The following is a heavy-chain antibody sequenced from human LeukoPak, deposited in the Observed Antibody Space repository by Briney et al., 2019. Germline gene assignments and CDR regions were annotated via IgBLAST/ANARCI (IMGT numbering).Heavy chain of an antibody. D-gene: IGHD1-1*01. CDR2: VYYGGPT. CDR3: AVETTPFDY. Sequence: PSETLCLNCSVSGGAMSSSYLYWGRLRPPPGKGLEWIGTVYYGGPTYSNPSVKSRLTISLVSSKNQFSLTLNPVTAADTAVYYCAVETTPFDYWGQGILVTVSS. J-gene: IGHJ4*02. V-gene: IGHV4-39*07. CDR1: GGAMSSSYLY.